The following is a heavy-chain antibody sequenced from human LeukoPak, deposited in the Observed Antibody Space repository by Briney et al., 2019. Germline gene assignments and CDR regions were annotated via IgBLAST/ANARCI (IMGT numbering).Heavy chain of an antibody. D-gene: IGHD7-27*01. CDR1: GGAIRGYY. Sequence: SETLSLTCTVSGGAIRGYYWSWIRQPPGKGLEWIGYIYHSGSTNSNPSLKSRVIISVDTARNQFSLKLNSVTAADTAVYYCAKNRWGLDYWGQGTLVTVSS. J-gene: IGHJ4*02. V-gene: IGHV4-59*01. CDR2: IYHSGST. CDR3: AKNRWGLDY.